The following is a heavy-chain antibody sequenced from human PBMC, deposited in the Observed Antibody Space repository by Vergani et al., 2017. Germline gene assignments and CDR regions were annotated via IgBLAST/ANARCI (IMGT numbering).Heavy chain of an antibody. Sequence: EVQLVESGGGLVKPGGSLRLSCAASGFTFINAWMTWVRQAPGKGLEWVGRIKSKTDGGTTYYAAPVKGKFTISRDDSKNTLYLQMNSLKTEDTAVYYCAKDLAGCSGGSCYYYYYYMDVWGKGTTVTVSS. CDR3: AKDLAGCSGGSCYYYYYYMDV. CDR2: IKSKTDGGTT. CDR1: GFTFINAW. J-gene: IGHJ6*03. D-gene: IGHD2-15*01. V-gene: IGHV3-15*01.